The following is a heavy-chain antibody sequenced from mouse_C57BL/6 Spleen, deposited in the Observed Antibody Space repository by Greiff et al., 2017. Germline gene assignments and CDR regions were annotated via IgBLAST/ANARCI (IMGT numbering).Heavy chain of an antibody. Sequence: EESGPGLVKPSQSLSLTCSVTGYSITSGYYWNWIRQFPGNKLEWMGYISYDGSNNYNPSLKNRISITRDTSKNQFFLKLNSVTTEDTATYYCARGLTTVGYFDYWGQGTTLTVSS. CDR3: ARGLTTVGYFDY. J-gene: IGHJ2*01. V-gene: IGHV3-6*01. CDR1: GYSITSGYY. CDR2: ISYDGSN. D-gene: IGHD1-1*01.